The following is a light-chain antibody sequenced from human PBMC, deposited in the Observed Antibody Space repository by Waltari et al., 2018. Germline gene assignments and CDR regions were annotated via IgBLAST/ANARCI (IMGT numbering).Light chain of an antibody. V-gene: IGLV6-57*03. Sequence: FMLTQPHSVSASPGKTVTISCTRSSGSIASNYGQGFQQRPGSAPTTVISEDNQSPSGVPDRFSGSIDSSSNSASLTISGLKTEDEADYYCQSDDTSNVIFGGGTKLTVL. CDR3: QSDDTSNVI. CDR1: SGSIASNY. CDR2: EDN. J-gene: IGLJ2*01.